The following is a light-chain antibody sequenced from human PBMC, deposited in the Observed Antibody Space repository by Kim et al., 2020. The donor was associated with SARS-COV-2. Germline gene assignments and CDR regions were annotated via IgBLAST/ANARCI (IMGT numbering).Light chain of an antibody. CDR2: DVT. J-gene: IGLJ2*01. V-gene: IGLV2-11*01. CDR3: CSYVGNQGV. CDR1: SSDVDSYNY. Sequence: PGQSVPISCTGTSSDVDSYNYVSWYQHHPGRAPKLMIYDVTKRPSGVPDRFSGSRSGNTASLTISGLQAEDEADYYCCSYVGNQGVFGGGTQLTVL.